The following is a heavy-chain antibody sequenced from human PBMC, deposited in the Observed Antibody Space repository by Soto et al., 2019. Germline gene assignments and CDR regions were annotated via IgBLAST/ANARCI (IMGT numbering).Heavy chain of an antibody. J-gene: IGHJ4*02. CDR1: GCTFSGYG. Sequence: VVSLRPACAGSGCTFSGYGTRWVRQAPGKGLEWVSVINGSGGSTYYADSVKGRFTISRDNSKNTLYMQMNSLKAEDTDVYYCAKVRNIYDYWGQGIRV. V-gene: IGHV3-23*01. CDR2: INGSGGST. D-gene: IGHD4-4*01. CDR3: AKVRNIYDY.